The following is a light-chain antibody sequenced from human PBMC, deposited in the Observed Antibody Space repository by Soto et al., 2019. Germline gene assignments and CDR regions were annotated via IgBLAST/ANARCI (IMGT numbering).Light chain of an antibody. CDR2: DVS. V-gene: IGLV2-11*01. CDR3: CSFAGSYTFWV. Sequence: QSVLTQPRSVSGSPGQSVTISCTGTSSDVGDYNYVSWYQQYPGKAPKLVIYDVSKRPSGVPDRFSGSKSGNTASLTISGLQAEDEDDYYCCSFAGSYTFWVFGGGTKVTVL. CDR1: SSDVGDYNY. J-gene: IGLJ3*02.